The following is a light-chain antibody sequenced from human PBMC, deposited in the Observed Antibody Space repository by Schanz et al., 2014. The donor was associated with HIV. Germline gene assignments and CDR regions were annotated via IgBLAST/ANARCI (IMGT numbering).Light chain of an antibody. Sequence: QSALTQPASVSGSPGQSITLSCAGSSSDIGDDNYVSWYQQHAGAAPKLIIYDVNERPSGVSHRFSGSKSGNTASLTISGLQADDEADYYCCSYADGGTYVFGTGTQLTVL. CDR2: DVN. CDR1: SSDIGDDNY. CDR3: CSYADGGTYV. J-gene: IGLJ7*01. V-gene: IGLV2-23*02.